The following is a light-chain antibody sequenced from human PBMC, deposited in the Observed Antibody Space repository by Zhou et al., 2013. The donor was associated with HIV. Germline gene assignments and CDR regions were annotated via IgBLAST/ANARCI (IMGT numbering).Light chain of an antibody. J-gene: IGKJ4*01. Sequence: DIQMTQSPSAMSASVGDRVTITCRASQGISHYLAWFQQKPGEGPKRLIYAASSLQTGVPSRFSGSGSGTEFTLTITSLQPEDVATYYCQKYNSAPFGGGTKVEIK. CDR3: QKYNSAP. V-gene: IGKV1-17*03. CDR2: AAS. CDR1: QGISHY.